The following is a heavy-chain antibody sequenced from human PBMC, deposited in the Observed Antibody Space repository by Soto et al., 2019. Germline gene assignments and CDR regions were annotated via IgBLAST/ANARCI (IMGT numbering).Heavy chain of an antibody. D-gene: IGHD5-18*01. CDR3: ARADARGYSYGYSYYFDY. J-gene: IGHJ4*02. CDR2: TIPIFGTA. Sequence: GASVKVSCKASGGTFSSYAISWVRQAPGQGLEWMGGTIPIFGTANYAQKFQGRVTITADESTSTAYMELSSLRSEDTAVYYCARADARGYSYGYSYYFDYWGQGTLVTVSS. CDR1: GGTFSSYA. V-gene: IGHV1-69*13.